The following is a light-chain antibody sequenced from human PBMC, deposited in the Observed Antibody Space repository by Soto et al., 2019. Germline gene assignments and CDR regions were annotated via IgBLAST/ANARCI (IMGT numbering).Light chain of an antibody. Sequence: DIQMTQSPSSLSASVGDRVTITCQASQAIAKYLNWYQHKPGKAPKLLIYDVSTLEMGVQSRFIGSGAGTDFTFTISSLQPEDMETYYCQQTDDLPRYTFGQGTKLEIK. V-gene: IGKV1-33*01. CDR3: QQTDDLPRYT. CDR1: QAIAKY. J-gene: IGKJ2*01. CDR2: DVS.